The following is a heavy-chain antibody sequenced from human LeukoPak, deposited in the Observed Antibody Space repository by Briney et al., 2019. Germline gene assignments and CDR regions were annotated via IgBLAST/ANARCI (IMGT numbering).Heavy chain of an antibody. Sequence: GGSLRLSCAASGFTFTNYWMTWVRQAPGKGPEWVANIRQDGSETNYVDSVRGRFTIARDNTKNSLYLQMTSLRGEDTAVYYCASRAGKPGNTPWCFDYWGQGALATVSS. J-gene: IGHJ4*02. D-gene: IGHD1-7*01. CDR1: GFTFTNYW. V-gene: IGHV3-7*01. CDR2: IRQDGSET. CDR3: ASRAGKPGNTPWCFDY.